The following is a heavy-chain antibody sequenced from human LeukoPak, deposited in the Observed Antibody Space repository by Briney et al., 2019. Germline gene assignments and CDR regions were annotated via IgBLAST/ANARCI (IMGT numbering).Heavy chain of an antibody. CDR2: IRSKANSYST. CDR3: TRLRGYSGYDPGY. CDR1: GLTFSGSA. D-gene: IGHD5-12*01. J-gene: IGHJ4*02. V-gene: IGHV3-73*01. Sequence: PGGSLRLSCAASGLTFSGSAMHWARQASGKGLEWVARIRSKANSYSTAYAASVKGRFTSSRYDSTNTAHLQMNRLKTEATSVYYCTRLRGYSGYDPGYWGQGTLVTVSS.